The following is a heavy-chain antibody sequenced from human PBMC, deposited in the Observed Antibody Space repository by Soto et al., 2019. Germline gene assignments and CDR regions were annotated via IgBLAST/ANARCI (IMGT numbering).Heavy chain of an antibody. V-gene: IGHV3-15*01. J-gene: IGHJ4*02. Sequence: GGSLRLSCAASGFTVSSAWMSWVRQAPGKGLEWVARIKSEADGGTTDYAAPVKGRFTISRDDSKNILDLQMNSLKTEDTAVYYCTTDRRITLAQFNYWGQGALVTVSS. CDR2: IKSEADGGTT. CDR3: TTDRRITLAQFNY. CDR1: GFTVSSAW. D-gene: IGHD1-20*01.